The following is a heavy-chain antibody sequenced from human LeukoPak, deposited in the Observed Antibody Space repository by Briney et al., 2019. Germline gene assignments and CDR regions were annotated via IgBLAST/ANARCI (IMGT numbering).Heavy chain of an antibody. CDR2: IYTSGST. Sequence: PSQTLSLTCTVSGGSISSGGYYWSWIRQPAGKGLEWIGRIYTSGSTNYNPSLKSRITISVDTPKNQFSLKLSSVTAADTAVYYCARLNSLYSSSWRTYHDAFDIWGQGTMVTVSS. CDR3: ARLNSLYSSSWRTYHDAFDI. V-gene: IGHV4-61*02. CDR1: GGSISSGGYY. J-gene: IGHJ3*02. D-gene: IGHD6-13*01.